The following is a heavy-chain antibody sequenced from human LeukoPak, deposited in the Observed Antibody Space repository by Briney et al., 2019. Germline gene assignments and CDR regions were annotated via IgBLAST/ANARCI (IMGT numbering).Heavy chain of an antibody. CDR3: ARERGSTTVTTGHDAFDI. CDR1: GYTFTGYY. Sequence: GASVKVSCKASGYTFTGYYMHWVRQAPGQGLEWMGWISAYNGNTNYAQKLQGRVTMTTDTSTSTAYMELRSLRSDDTAVYYCARERGSTTVTTGHDAFDIWGQGTMVTVSS. J-gene: IGHJ3*02. CDR2: ISAYNGNT. V-gene: IGHV1-18*04. D-gene: IGHD4-17*01.